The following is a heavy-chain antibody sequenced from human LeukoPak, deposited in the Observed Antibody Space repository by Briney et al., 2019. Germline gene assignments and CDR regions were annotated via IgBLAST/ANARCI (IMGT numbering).Heavy chain of an antibody. J-gene: IGHJ4*02. CDR2: INHGGST. CDR1: GGSFSGYY. V-gene: IGHV4-34*01. D-gene: IGHD3-3*01. Sequence: KTSETLSLTCAVYGGSFSGYYWSWIRQSPGKGLEWIGEINHGGSTNYKPSLRSRVTISVDTSKNQFSLKLSSVTAADTAVYYCARDRSYELDYWGQGTLVTVSS. CDR3: ARDRSYELDY.